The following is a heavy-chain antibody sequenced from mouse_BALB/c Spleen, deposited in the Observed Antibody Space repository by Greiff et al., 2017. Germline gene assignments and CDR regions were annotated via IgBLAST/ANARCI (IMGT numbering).Heavy chain of an antibody. CDR1: GYTFTSYW. CDR3: ARRWVDYFDY. CDR2: INPSNGRT. Sequence: VQLQQPGAELVKPGASVKLSCKASGYTFTSYWMHWVKQRPGQGLEWIGEINPSNGRTNYNEKFKSKATLTVDKSSSTAYMQLSSLTSEDSAVYYCARRWVDYFDYWGQGTTLTVSS. J-gene: IGHJ2*01. V-gene: IGHV1S81*02. D-gene: IGHD2-3*01.